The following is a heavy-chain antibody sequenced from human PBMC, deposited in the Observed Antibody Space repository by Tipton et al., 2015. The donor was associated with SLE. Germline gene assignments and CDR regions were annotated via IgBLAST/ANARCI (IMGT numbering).Heavy chain of an antibody. D-gene: IGHD3-9*01. CDR1: GGTFSSYA. CDR3: ARWWHYDILTGYFPAPVYYYCGLDV. V-gene: IGHV1-69*01. Sequence: QSGAEVKKPGSSVKVSCKASGGTFSSYAISWVRQAPGQGLEWMGGIIPIFGTANYAQKFQGRVTITADESWSTAYMELSSVRSDDSAVYYCARWWHYDILTGYFPAPVYYYCGLDVWGQGTTVTVS. CDR2: IIPIFGTA. J-gene: IGHJ6*02.